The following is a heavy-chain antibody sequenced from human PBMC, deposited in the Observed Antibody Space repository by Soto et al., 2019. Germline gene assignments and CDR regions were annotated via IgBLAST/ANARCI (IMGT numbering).Heavy chain of an antibody. Sequence: GGSLRLSCTASGFTFGDYAMSWFRQAPGKGLEWVGFIRSKAYGGTTEYAASVKGRFTISRDDSKSIAYLQMNSLKTEDTAVYYCTRGNDYGDPRFRGAFDIWGQGTMVTVSS. CDR3: TRGNDYGDPRFRGAFDI. J-gene: IGHJ3*02. CDR2: IRSKAYGGTT. V-gene: IGHV3-49*03. D-gene: IGHD4-17*01. CDR1: GFTFGDYA.